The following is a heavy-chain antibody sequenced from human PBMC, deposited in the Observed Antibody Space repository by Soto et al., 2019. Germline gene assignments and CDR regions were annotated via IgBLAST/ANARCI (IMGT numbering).Heavy chain of an antibody. CDR2: IWYDGSNK. CDR1: GFTFSSYG. V-gene: IGHV3-33*01. J-gene: IGHJ6*02. Sequence: ESGGGVVQPGRSLRLSCAASGFTFSSYGMHWVRQAPGKGLEWVAVIWYDGSNKYYADSVKGRFTISRDNSKNTLYLQMNSLRAEDTAVYYCARDGGDYGDSSYGMDVWGQGTTVTVSS. CDR3: ARDGGDYGDSSYGMDV. D-gene: IGHD4-17*01.